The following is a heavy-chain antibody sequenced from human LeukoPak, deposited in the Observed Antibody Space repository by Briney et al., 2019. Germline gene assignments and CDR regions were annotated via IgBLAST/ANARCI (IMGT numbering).Heavy chain of an antibody. CDR2: IYPRGTT. J-gene: IGHJ4*02. CDR3: ASAVTQVGALHIDY. V-gene: IGHV4-4*07. Sequence: GRIYPRGTTNYHPSLKRPLTMSVDTSNTQFSLKLSSVTAADTAVYYCASAVTQVGALHIDYWGQGTLVTVSS. D-gene: IGHD1-26*01.